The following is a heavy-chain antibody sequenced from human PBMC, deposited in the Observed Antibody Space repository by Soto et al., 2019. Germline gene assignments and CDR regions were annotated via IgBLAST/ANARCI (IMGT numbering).Heavy chain of an antibody. Sequence: EVQLLESGGGLVQPGGSLSLSSAASGLTFGSYAMSGVRQAQGRGREWVSLISGTGDSSEYANAVKGGFTTSRDYSKTTLFLQMNSLRAEDTAVYFCAKDNGNYGSGSFSHWGQGTLVTVSS. CDR2: ISGTGDSS. V-gene: IGHV3-23*01. J-gene: IGHJ4*02. CDR3: AKDNGNYGSGSFSH. CDR1: GLTFGSYA. D-gene: IGHD3-10*01.